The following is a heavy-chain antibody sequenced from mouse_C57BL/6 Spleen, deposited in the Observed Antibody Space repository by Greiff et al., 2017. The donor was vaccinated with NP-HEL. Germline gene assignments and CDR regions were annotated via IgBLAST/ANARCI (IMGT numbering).Heavy chain of an antibody. J-gene: IGHJ4*01. V-gene: IGHV1-53*01. CDR1: GYTFTSYW. CDR2: INPSNGGT. CDR3: AREDYDGYYYAMYY. Sequence: QVQLQQPGTELVKPGASVKLSCKASGYTFTSYWMHWVQQRPGQGLEWIGNINPSNGGTNYNEKFKSKATLTVDKSSSTAYMQLISLTSEDSAVYYCAREDYDGYYYAMYYWGQGTSVTVSS. D-gene: IGHD2-3*01.